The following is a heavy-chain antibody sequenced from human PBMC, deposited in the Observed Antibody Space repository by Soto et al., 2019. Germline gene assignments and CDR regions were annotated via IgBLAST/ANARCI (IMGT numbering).Heavy chain of an antibody. CDR2: IYHSGST. CDR1: GGSISSGGYS. D-gene: IGHD6-13*01. Sequence: QLQLQESGSGLVKPSQTLSLTCAVSGGSISSGGYSWSWIRQPPGKGLEWSGYIYHSGSTYYNPSLKSRVTISVDRSKNQFSLKLSSVTAADTAVYYCASSHAGAHITAAVHWGQGTLVTVSS. J-gene: IGHJ4*02. CDR3: ASSHAGAHITAAVH. V-gene: IGHV4-30-2*01.